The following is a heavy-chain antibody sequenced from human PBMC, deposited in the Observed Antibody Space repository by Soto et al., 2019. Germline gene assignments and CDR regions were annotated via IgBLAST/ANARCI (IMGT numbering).Heavy chain of an antibody. D-gene: IGHD6-13*01. J-gene: IGHJ5*02. Sequence: PSETLSLTCAVSGGSISSGGYSWSWIRQPPGKGLEWIGYIYHSGSTYYNPSLKSRVTISVDRSKNQFSLKLSSVTAADTAVYYCARGLSSSWYGDWFDPWGQGTLVTVS. CDR3: ARGLSSSWYGDWFDP. CDR1: GGSISSGGYS. CDR2: IYHSGST. V-gene: IGHV4-30-2*01.